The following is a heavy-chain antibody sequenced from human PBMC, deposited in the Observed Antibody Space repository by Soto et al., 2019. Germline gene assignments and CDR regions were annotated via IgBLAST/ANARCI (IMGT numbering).Heavy chain of an antibody. D-gene: IGHD3-22*01. CDR1: GGSFSGYY. CDR2: INHSGST. J-gene: IGHJ6*02. CDR3: ARGRRGVDSSGYYPPDYYYYGMDV. V-gene: IGHV4-34*01. Sequence: SETLSLTCAVYGGSFSGYYWSWIRQPPGKGLEWIGEINHSGSTNYNPSLKSRVTISVDTSKNQFSLKLSSVTAADTAVYYCARGRRGVDSSGYYPPDYYYYGMDVWGQGTTVTVSS.